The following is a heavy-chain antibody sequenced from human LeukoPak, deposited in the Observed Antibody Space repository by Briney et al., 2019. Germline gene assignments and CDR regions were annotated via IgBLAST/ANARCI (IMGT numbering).Heavy chain of an antibody. Sequence: SVKVSCKASGGTFSSYAISWVRQAPGQGLEWMGGIIPIFGTANYAQKFQGRVTITADKSTSTAYMELSSLRSEDTAVYYCAISWGGRVTRSSLGYWGQGTLVTVSS. CDR1: GGTFSSYA. V-gene: IGHV1-69*06. J-gene: IGHJ4*02. D-gene: IGHD2-15*01. CDR2: IIPIFGTA. CDR3: AISWGGRVTRSSLGY.